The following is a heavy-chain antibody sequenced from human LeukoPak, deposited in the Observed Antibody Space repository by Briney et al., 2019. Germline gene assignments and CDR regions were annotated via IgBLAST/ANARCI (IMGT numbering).Heavy chain of an antibody. J-gene: IGHJ6*03. CDR3: ARGGVLWFGELEYYMDG. CDR2: IYYSGST. D-gene: IGHD3-10*01. CDR1: GGSISSYY. V-gene: IGHV4-59*01. Sequence: SETLSLTCTVSGGSISSYYWSWIRQPPGKGLEWIGYIYYSGSTNYNPSLKSRVTISVDTSKNQFSLKLSSVTAADTAVYYCARGGVLWFGELEYYMDGWGKGTTVTVSS.